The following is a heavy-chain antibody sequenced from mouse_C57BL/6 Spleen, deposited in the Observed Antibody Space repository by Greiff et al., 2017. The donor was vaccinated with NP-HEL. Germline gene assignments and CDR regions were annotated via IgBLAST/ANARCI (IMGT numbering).Heavy chain of an antibody. D-gene: IGHD2-13*01. V-gene: IGHV5-6*01. Sequence: EVKLMESGGDLVKPGGSLKLSCAASGFTFSSYGMSWVRQTPDKRLEWVATISSGGSYTYYPDSVKGRFTISRDNAKNTLYLQMSSLKSEDTAMYYCARQGGLYFDYWGQGTTLTVSS. J-gene: IGHJ2*01. CDR1: GFTFSSYG. CDR2: ISSGGSYT. CDR3: ARQGGLYFDY.